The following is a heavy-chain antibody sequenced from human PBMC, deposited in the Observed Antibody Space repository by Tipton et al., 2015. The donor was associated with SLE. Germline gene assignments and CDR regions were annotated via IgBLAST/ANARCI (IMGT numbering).Heavy chain of an antibody. CDR1: GDSIRIYY. CDR2: IYSTGST. D-gene: IGHD6-13*01. J-gene: IGHJ1*01. CDR3: AREHRGYSNSLGY. V-gene: IGHV4-4*07. Sequence: TLSLTCTVSGDSIRIYYWSWIRQPAGKALEWIGRIYSTGSTNYNPSFQTRVTISVDTSKNQFSLKLSSVTAADTAIYYCAREHRGYSNSLGYWGQGALVTVSS.